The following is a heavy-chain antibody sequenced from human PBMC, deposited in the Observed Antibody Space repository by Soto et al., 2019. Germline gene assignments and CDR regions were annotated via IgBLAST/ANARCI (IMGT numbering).Heavy chain of an antibody. J-gene: IGHJ6*02. Sequence: SVKVSCKASGGTFSSYAISWVRQAPGQGLEWMGGIIPIFGAANYAQKFQGRVTITADESTSTAYMELSSLRSEDTAVYYCASWNSCYTCYYYYGVDVWGQGTTVTVSS. CDR3: ASWNSCYTCYYYYGVDV. D-gene: IGHD2-2*02. V-gene: IGHV1-69*13. CDR1: GGTFSSYA. CDR2: IIPIFGAA.